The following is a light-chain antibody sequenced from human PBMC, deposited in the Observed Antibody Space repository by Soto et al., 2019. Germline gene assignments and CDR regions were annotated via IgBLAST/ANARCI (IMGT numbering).Light chain of an antibody. J-gene: IGLJ1*01. Sequence: QSALTQPASVSGSPGQSITISCTGTISDVSGYNFVSWYQQYPGEAPKLMIYDVSNRPSGVSNRFSGSKSGNTASLTISGLKAEDEADYYCSSYRSSNTYVFGTGTRSPS. CDR2: DVS. V-gene: IGLV2-14*03. CDR3: SSYRSSNTYV. CDR1: ISDVSGYNF.